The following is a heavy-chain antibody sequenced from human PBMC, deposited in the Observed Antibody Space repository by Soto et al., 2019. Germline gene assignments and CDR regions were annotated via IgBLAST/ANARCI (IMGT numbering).Heavy chain of an antibody. CDR3: ARTQYQLLYCLDY. CDR1: GGSISSGDYY. CDR2: IYYSGST. Sequence: LSLTCTVSGGSISSGDYYWSWIRQPPGKGLEWIGYIYYSGSTYYNPSLKSRVTISVDTSKNQFSLKLSSVTAADTAVYYCARTQYQLLYCLDYWGQGTLVTVSS. J-gene: IGHJ4*02. V-gene: IGHV4-30-4*01. D-gene: IGHD2-2*02.